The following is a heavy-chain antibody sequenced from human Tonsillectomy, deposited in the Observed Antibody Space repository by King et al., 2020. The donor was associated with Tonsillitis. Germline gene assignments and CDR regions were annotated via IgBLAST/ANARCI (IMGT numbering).Heavy chain of an antibody. J-gene: IGHJ4*01. V-gene: IGHV3-74*01. D-gene: IGHD5-24*01. CDR1: GFTFSSYW. CDR2: INSDGSST. CDR3: ARVSRDGYNFYDY. Sequence: VQLVESGGGLVQPGGSLRLSCAASGFTFSSYWMHWVRQAPGKGLVWVSRINSDGSSTSYADSVKGRFTISRDNAKNTLYLQMNSLRAEDTAVYYCARVSRDGYNFYDYWGHGTLVTVSS.